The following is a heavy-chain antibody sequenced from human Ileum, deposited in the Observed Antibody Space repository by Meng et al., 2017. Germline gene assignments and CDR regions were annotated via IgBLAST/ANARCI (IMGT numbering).Heavy chain of an antibody. CDR2: IYHSGPT. J-gene: IGHJ3*02. CDR3: ALTPDSSNMHNAFKI. CDR1: RGTIRSSGYY. Sequence: HVQLQDWGSGMVKPSPPLSLTWTGFRGTIRSSGYYWSWRRQLPGQGLEYIGYIYHSGPTYYSPSLKSRVTISVATSRNQFSLRMSSVAAADTAVYYCALTPDSSNMHNAFKIWGQGTMVTVSS. V-gene: IGHV4-31*02. D-gene: IGHD3-22*01.